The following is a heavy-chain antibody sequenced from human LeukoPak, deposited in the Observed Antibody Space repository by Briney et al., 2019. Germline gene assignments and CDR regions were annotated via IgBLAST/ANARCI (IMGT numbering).Heavy chain of an antibody. V-gene: IGHV5-51*01. Sequence: GESLKISCKGSGFTFTSYWIAWVRRMPGKGLEWMGIIYPSDSDIRYSPSFQGQVTISADKSISTAFLQWSYLKASDTAIYYCARLDDDGWRKVEYWGQGTLVTVSS. CDR3: ARLDDDGWRKVEY. D-gene: IGHD5-24*01. J-gene: IGHJ4*02. CDR1: GFTFTSYW. CDR2: IYPSDSDI.